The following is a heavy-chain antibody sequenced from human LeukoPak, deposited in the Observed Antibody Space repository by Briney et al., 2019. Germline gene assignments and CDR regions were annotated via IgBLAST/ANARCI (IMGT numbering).Heavy chain of an antibody. V-gene: IGHV4-31*03. J-gene: IGHJ4*02. Sequence: SETLSLTCTVSGGSISSGGYYWSWIRQHPGKGLEWIGYIYYSGSTYYNPSLKSRVTISVDTSKNQFSLKLSSVTAADTAVYYCARRTPAAGFFDYWGQGTLVTVSS. D-gene: IGHD6-13*01. CDR3: ARRTPAAGFFDY. CDR1: GGSISSGGYY. CDR2: IYYSGST.